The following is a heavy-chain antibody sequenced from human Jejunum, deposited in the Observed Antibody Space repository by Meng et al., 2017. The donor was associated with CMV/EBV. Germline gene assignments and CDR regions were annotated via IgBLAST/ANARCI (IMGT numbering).Heavy chain of an antibody. V-gene: IGHV4-39*01. D-gene: IGHD3-3*01. J-gene: IGHJ4*02. CDR3: ARQRALGYDFWSGSYYFDY. Sequence: SSYYWGWIRQPPGKGLEWIGNIYYSGSTYYNPSLKSRVTISVDTSKNQFSLKLSSVTAADTAVYYCARQRALGYDFWSGSYYFDYWGQGTLVTVSS. CDR1: SSYY. CDR2: IYYSGST.